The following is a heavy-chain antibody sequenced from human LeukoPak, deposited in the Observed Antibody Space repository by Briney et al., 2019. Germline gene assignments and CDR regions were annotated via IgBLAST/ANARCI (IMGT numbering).Heavy chain of an antibody. D-gene: IGHD6-19*01. V-gene: IGHV3-64*01. Sequence: GGSLRLSCAASGFTFSDHAMHWVRQSPGKELEYVSAISSNGRSIHYANSVEGRFTISRDNSQNTLYLQMDSLRAEDMAVYYCARDTCGCGSGWHLYWYFDLWGRGTLVTVSS. J-gene: IGHJ2*01. CDR1: GFTFSDHA. CDR3: ARDTCGCGSGWHLYWYFDL. CDR2: ISSNGRSI.